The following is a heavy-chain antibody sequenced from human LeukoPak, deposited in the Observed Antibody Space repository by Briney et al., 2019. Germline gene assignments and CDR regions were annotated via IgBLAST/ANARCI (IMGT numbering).Heavy chain of an antibody. D-gene: IGHD4-23*01. V-gene: IGHV3-30*04. J-gene: IGHJ6*03. CDR2: ISYDGSNK. CDR3: ARVVTEFLYYYYYYCMDV. Sequence: PGRSLRLSCAASGFTFSSYAMHWVRQAPGKGLEWVAVISYDGSNKYYADSVKGRFTISRDNSKNTLYLQMNSLRAEDTAVYYCARVVTEFLYYYYYYCMDVWGKGTTVTISS. CDR1: GFTFSSYA.